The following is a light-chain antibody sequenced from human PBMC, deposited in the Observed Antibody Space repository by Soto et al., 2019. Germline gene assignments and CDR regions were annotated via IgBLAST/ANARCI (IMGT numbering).Light chain of an antibody. CDR2: GAS. J-gene: IGKJ5*01. CDR1: QSVSSN. Sequence: AQGGGSLSKTTGERATLSCRASQSVSSNLAWYQQKPGQAPRLLIYGASTRATGIPASFSGSGSGTEFTLTISSLQSEDFAVYYCQPYYNWPLTFGPGTRLAIK. V-gene: IGKV3-15*01. CDR3: QPYYNWPLT.